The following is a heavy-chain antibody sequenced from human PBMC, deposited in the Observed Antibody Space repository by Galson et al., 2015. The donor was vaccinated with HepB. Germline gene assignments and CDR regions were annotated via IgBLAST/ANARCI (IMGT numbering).Heavy chain of an antibody. D-gene: IGHD2-15*01. Sequence: SVKVSCKASGVTFNRYNINWLRQAPGQGLEWVGGITPVFGIGNYARKFQGRVTITADKSTRTVYMELKSLTSDDTAVYYCAMSAECSGGSCYEAYWGQGVLVTVSS. J-gene: IGHJ4*02. CDR1: GVTFNRYN. CDR3: AMSAECSGGSCYEAY. CDR2: ITPVFGIG. V-gene: IGHV1-69*10.